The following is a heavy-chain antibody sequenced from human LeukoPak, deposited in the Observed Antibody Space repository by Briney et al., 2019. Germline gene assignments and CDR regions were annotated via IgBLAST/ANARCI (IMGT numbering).Heavy chain of an antibody. CDR1: EFTFSSYA. J-gene: IGHJ4*02. Sequence: GGSLRLSCAASEFTFSSYAMHWVRQAPGKGLQWVALISYDGGNKYYADSVKGRFTISRDNSKNTLYLQMNSLRAEDTAVYYCATALSSGSYFWDYFDYWGQGTLVTVSS. CDR2: ISYDGGNK. V-gene: IGHV3-30*07. D-gene: IGHD1-26*01. CDR3: ATALSSGSYFWDYFDY.